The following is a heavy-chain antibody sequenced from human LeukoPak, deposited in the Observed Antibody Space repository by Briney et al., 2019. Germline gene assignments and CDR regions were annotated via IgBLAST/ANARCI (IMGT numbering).Heavy chain of an antibody. CDR3: QLRYYDDAFDI. J-gene: IGHJ3*02. Sequence: SETLSLTCAVYGGSFSGYYWSRIRQPPGKGPEWIGEINHSGSTNYNPSLKSRVTISVDTSKNQFSLKLSSVTAADTAVYYGQLRYYDDAFDIWGQGTMVTVSS. V-gene: IGHV4-34*01. CDR2: INHSGST. CDR1: GGSFSGYY. D-gene: IGHD3-9*01.